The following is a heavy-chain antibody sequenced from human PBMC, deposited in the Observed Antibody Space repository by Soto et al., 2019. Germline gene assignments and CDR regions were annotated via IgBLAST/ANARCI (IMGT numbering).Heavy chain of an antibody. CDR2: ISSSSSYI. CDR1: GFTFSSYS. D-gene: IGHD4-17*01. V-gene: IGHV3-21*01. J-gene: IGHJ4*02. Sequence: WGSLRLSCGAFGFTFSSYSMNWVRQAPGKGLEWVSSISSSSSYIYYADSVKGRFTISRDNAKNSLYLQMNSLRAEDTAVYYCARDSDDYGGFGYWGQGTLVTVSS. CDR3: ARDSDDYGGFGY.